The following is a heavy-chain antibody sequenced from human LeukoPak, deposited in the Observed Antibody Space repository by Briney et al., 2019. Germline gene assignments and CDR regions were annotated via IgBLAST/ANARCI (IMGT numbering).Heavy chain of an antibody. CDR2: ISSSSSTI. J-gene: IGHJ4*02. CDR3: ASRGAHSSSWCVPPREGPDY. Sequence: GGSLRLSCAASGFTFSSYSMNWVRQAPGKGLEWVSYISSSSSTIYYADSVKGRFTISRDNAKNSLYLQMNSLRAEDTAVYYCASRGAHSSSWCVPPREGPDYWGQGTLVTVSS. V-gene: IGHV3-48*01. CDR1: GFTFSSYS. D-gene: IGHD6-13*01.